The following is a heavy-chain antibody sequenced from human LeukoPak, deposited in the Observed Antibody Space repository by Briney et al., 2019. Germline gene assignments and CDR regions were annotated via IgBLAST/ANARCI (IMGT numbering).Heavy chain of an antibody. D-gene: IGHD3-10*01. Sequence: SETLSLTCAVYGGSFSGYYWSLIRQPPGKGLEWIGEINHSGSTNYNPSLKSRVTISVDTSKNQFSLKLSSVTAADTAVYYCARGPVSVRGPPNYWGQGTLVTVSS. CDR3: ARGPVSVRGPPNY. V-gene: IGHV4-34*01. CDR1: GGSFSGYY. J-gene: IGHJ4*02. CDR2: INHSGST.